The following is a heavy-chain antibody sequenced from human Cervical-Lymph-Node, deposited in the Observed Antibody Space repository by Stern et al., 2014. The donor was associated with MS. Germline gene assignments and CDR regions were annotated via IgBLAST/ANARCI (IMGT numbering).Heavy chain of an antibody. CDR3: ARAPCGRYCSYYYGYDV. D-gene: IGHD2-21*01. Sequence: QVQLQESGPGLVEPSGTLSLTCGVSGDSISSNNWWSWVRQPPGKGLEWIAEIYHSGMTNYNPSLNSRVTTSVDKSTNEFSLNLMSVTAADTAVYYCARAPCGRYCSYYYGYDVWGRGATVTVSS. CDR2: IYHSGMT. V-gene: IGHV4-4*02. J-gene: IGHJ6*02. CDR1: GDSISSNNW.